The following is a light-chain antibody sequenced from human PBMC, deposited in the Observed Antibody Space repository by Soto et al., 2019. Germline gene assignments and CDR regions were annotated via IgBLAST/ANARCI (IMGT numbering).Light chain of an antibody. J-gene: IGKJ1*01. CDR2: AAS. CDR3: QQRRT. V-gene: IGKV1-39*01. CDR1: QSISSY. Sequence: DIQMTQSPSSLSASVGDRVTITCRASQSISSYLNWYQQKPGKAPKLLIYAASSLQSGVPSRFSGSGSGTDFPLTISRLQPEDFATYYCQQRRTFGQGTKVEIK.